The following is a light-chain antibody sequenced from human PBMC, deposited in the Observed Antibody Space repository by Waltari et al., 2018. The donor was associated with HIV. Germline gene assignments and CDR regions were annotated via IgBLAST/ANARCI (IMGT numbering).Light chain of an antibody. Sequence: QSVLTQPPSASGTPGQRVTISCSGSSSNIGSNYVYWYQQLPGTAPKLLIYRNNQRASGVPDRVSGSRSGTSASLAISGLRSEDEADYYWAAWDDSLSGLWVFGGGTRLTVL. V-gene: IGLV1-47*01. CDR3: AAWDDSLSGLWV. CDR1: SSNIGSNY. CDR2: RNN. J-gene: IGLJ3*02.